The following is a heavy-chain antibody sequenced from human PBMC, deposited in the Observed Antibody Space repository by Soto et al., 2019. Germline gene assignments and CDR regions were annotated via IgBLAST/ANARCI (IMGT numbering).Heavy chain of an antibody. CDR2: IYHSGST. Sequence: SETLSLTCAVSGGSISSSNWWSWVRQPPGKGLEWIGEIYHSGSTNYNPSLKSRVTISVDKSKNQFSLKLSSVTAADTAMYYCARVGYCSSTSCYYFDYWGQGTLVTVSS. V-gene: IGHV4-4*02. CDR3: ARVGYCSSTSCYYFDY. D-gene: IGHD2-2*01. J-gene: IGHJ4*02. CDR1: GGSISSSNW.